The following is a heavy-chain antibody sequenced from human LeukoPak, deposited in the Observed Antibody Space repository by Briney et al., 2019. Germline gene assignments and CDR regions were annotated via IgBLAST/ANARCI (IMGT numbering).Heavy chain of an antibody. J-gene: IGHJ4*02. Sequence: SVKVSCKASGGTFSSYAISWVRQAPGQGLEWMGGIIPIFGTANYAQRFQGRVTITADKSTSTAYMELSSLRSEDTAVYYCAREVRPPQTSIDYWGQGTLVTVSS. CDR3: AREVRPPQTSIDY. CDR2: IIPIFGTA. CDR1: GGTFSSYA. V-gene: IGHV1-69*06.